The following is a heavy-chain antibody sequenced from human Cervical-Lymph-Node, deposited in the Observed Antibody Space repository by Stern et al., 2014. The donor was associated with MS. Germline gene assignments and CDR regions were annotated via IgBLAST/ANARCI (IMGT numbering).Heavy chain of an antibody. CDR2: INTNPGNP. V-gene: IGHV7-4-1*02. CDR3: ARLSSGVYSSNWGSDY. Sequence: VQLVESGSELKKPGASVKVSCKASGYTFTSYAMNWVRQAPGQGLEWMGWINTNPGNPTYAQGFTGRFVFSLDTSVNTAYLQISSLKAEDTAVYYCARLSSGVYSSNWGSDYWGQGTLVTVSS. D-gene: IGHD6-13*01. J-gene: IGHJ4*02. CDR1: GYTFTSYA.